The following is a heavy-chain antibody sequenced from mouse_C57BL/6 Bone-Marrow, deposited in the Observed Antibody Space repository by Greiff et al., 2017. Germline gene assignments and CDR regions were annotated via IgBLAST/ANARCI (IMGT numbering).Heavy chain of an antibody. D-gene: IGHD1-1*01. J-gene: IGHJ1*03. CDR3: ARDRRDYGSCDWYFDV. CDR2: INYDGSST. CDR1: GFTFSDYY. V-gene: IGHV5-16*01. Sequence: EVKVVESEAGLVQPGSSMKLSCKASGFTFSDYYMAWVRQVPEKGLEWVANINYDGSSTYYLDYLKSRFIISRDNAKSILYLQMSSLKSEDSATYYCARDRRDYGSCDWYFDVWGTGTTVTVAS.